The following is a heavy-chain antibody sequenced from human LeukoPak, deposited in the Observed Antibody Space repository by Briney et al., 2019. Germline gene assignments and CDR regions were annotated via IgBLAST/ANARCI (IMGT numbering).Heavy chain of an antibody. CDR2: IYHSGST. D-gene: IGHD1-14*01. J-gene: IGHJ4*02. Sequence: SETLSLTYTVSGGSISSSSYYWGWIRQPPGKGLEWIGSIYHSGSTYYNPSLKSRVTISVDTSKNQFSLKLSSVTAADTAVYYCARVNHPSHFDYWGQGTLVTVSS. V-gene: IGHV4-39*07. CDR1: GGSISSSSYY. CDR3: ARVNHPSHFDY.